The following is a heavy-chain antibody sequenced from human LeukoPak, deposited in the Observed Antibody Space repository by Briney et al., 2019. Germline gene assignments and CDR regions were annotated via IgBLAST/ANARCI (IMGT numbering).Heavy chain of an antibody. CDR1: GFTFGDYA. V-gene: IGHV3-49*03. D-gene: IGHD3-9*01. J-gene: IGHJ1*01. Sequence: PGRSLRLSCTASGFTFGDYAMSWFRQAPGKGLEWVGFIRSKAFGGTPEHAASVKGRFTISRDDSKSIAYLQMNSLKTEDTAVYYCSREYFDWLWGQGTLVTVS. CDR2: IRSKAFGGTP. CDR3: SREYFDWL.